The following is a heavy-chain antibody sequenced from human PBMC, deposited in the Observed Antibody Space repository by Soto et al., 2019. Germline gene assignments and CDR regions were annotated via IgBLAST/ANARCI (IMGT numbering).Heavy chain of an antibody. CDR1: GYTFTSYA. V-gene: IGHV1-3*01. D-gene: IGHD6-6*01. Sequence: ASVKVSCKASGYTFTSYAMHWVRQAPGQRLEWMGWINAGNGNTKYSQKFQGRVTITRDTSASTAYMELSSLRSEDTAVYYCARSVIAAHPYYYYYGMDVWGQGTTVTVSS. CDR3: ARSVIAAHPYYYYYGMDV. CDR2: INAGNGNT. J-gene: IGHJ6*02.